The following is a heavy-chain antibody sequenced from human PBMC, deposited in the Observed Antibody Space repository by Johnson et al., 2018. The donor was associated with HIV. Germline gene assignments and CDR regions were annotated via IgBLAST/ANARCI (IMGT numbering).Heavy chain of an antibody. J-gene: IGHJ3*01. CDR3: ARDNIYGSAWGDAFDV. V-gene: IGHV3-11*04. Sequence: QVQLVESGGGLVKPGGSLRLSCAGSGFTFSDHYMSWVRQAPGKGLEWVSYISGSTDTIYYADSVKGRFTISRDNAKNTLYLQMNSLRAEDTAVYYCARDNIYGSAWGDAFDVWGQGTMVTVSS. CDR2: ISGSTDTI. D-gene: IGHD6-19*01. CDR1: GFTFSDHY.